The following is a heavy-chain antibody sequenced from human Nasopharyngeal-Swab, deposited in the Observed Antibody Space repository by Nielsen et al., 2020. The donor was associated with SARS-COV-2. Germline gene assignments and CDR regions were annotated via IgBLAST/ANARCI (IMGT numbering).Heavy chain of an antibody. CDR3: ARDVIIYDFWSGYYQDPVSYYMDV. J-gene: IGHJ6*03. V-gene: IGHV1-46*01. CDR1: GYTFTSYY. D-gene: IGHD3-3*01. CDR2: INPSGGST. Sequence: ASVKVSCKASGYTFTSYYMHWVRQAPGQGLEWMGIINPSGGSTSYAQKFQGRVTMTRDTSTSTVYMELSSLRSEDTAVYYCARDVIIYDFWSGYYQDPVSYYMDVRGKGTTVTVSS.